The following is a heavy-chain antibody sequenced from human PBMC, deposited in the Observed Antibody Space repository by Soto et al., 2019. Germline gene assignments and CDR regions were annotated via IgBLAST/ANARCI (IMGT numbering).Heavy chain of an antibody. CDR1: GGSISSYY. CDR2: IYYSGGT. Sequence: SETLSLTCTVSGGSISSYYWSWIRQPPGKGLEWIGYIYYSGGTNYNPSLKSRVTISVDTSKNQFSLKLSSVTAADTAVYYCARGPYCSGGSCYGNYYYMDVWGKGTTVTVSS. V-gene: IGHV4-59*12. CDR3: ARGPYCSGGSCYGNYYYMDV. D-gene: IGHD2-15*01. J-gene: IGHJ6*03.